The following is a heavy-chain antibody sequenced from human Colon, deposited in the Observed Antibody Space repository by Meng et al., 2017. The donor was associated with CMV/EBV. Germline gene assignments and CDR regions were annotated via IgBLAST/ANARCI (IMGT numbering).Heavy chain of an antibody. V-gene: IGHV4-34*01. CDR1: GGSFSGYY. Sequence: SETLSLTCAVYGGSFSGYYWSWIRQPPGKGLEWIGAINHSGSTNYNPSLKSRVTISVDTSKNQFSLKLSSVTAADTAVYYCARGRSYSYYYYYGMDVWGQGTTVTVSS. CDR2: INHSGST. D-gene: IGHD5-18*01. J-gene: IGHJ6*02. CDR3: ARGRSYSYYYYYGMDV.